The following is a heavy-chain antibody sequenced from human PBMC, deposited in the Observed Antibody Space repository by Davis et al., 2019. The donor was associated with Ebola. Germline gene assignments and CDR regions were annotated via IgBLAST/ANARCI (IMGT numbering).Heavy chain of an antibody. D-gene: IGHD3-3*01. Sequence: SGPTLVKLTQTLTLTCPFSGFSLSNGGMCVSWIRQPPGKDLEWLALIDWEDDKYYNPSLKTRLNISTETSKNQVFLIMTDVNPVDTATYYCARTYDFSSGDAFDIWGQGTMVTVSS. CDR3: ARTYDFSSGDAFDI. J-gene: IGHJ3*02. CDR2: IDWEDDK. CDR1: GFSLSNGGMC. V-gene: IGHV2-70*01.